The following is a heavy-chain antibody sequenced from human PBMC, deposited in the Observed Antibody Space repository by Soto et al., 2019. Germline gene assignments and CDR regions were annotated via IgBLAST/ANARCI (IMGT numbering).Heavy chain of an antibody. CDR2: IYYSGST. Sequence: QVQLQESDAGLVKASQTLSLTCTVSGGSVSSGAYYWTWIRQRPGKGLEWIGYIYYSGSTYYRPSLKSRLSISLDTSTNQFSLRLSSVTAADTAMYYCARARLRAVYAFDIWGQGTMVTVSS. V-gene: IGHV4-31*03. CDR1: GGSVSSGAYY. D-gene: IGHD5-12*01. CDR3: ARARLRAVYAFDI. J-gene: IGHJ3*02.